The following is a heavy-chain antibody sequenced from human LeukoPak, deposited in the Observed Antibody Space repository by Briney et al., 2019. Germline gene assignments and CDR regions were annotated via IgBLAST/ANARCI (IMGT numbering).Heavy chain of an antibody. V-gene: IGHV1-2*04. Sequence: ASVKVSCKSSGYTFTGYYMHWVRQAPGQGLEWMGWINPYSCGTNYAQKFQGCVTMTRDTSISTAYMELSRLRSDDTAVYYCARDTGSSWYSFDYWGQGTLVTVSS. CDR1: GYTFTGYY. CDR2: INPYSCGT. D-gene: IGHD6-13*01. J-gene: IGHJ4*02. CDR3: ARDTGSSWYSFDY.